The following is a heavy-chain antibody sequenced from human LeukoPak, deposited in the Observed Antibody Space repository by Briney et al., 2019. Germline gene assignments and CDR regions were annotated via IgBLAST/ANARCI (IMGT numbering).Heavy chain of an antibody. CDR3: ARAEAPYVLVDY. D-gene: IGHD2-8*01. Sequence: SETLSLTCTVSGGSISSYYWSWIRQPPGKGLEWIGYIYYSGSTNCNPSLKSRVTISVDTSKNQFSLKPSSVTAADTAVYYCARAEAPYVLVDYWGQGTLVTVSS. V-gene: IGHV4-59*01. CDR1: GGSISSYY. J-gene: IGHJ4*02. CDR2: IYYSGST.